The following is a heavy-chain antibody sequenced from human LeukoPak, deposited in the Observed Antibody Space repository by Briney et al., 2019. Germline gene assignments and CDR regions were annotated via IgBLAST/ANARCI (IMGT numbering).Heavy chain of an antibody. D-gene: IGHD6-13*01. CDR1: GFTFSSYA. CDR3: ARDGSIAGIAAVLDY. V-gene: IGHV3-30-3*01. J-gene: IGHJ4*02. CDR2: ISYDGSNK. Sequence: PGRSLRLSCAASGFTFSSYAMHWVRQAPGKGLEWVAVISYDGSNKYYADSVKGRFTISRDNSKNTLYLQMNSLRAEDTAVYHCARDGSIAGIAAVLDYWGQGTLVTVSS.